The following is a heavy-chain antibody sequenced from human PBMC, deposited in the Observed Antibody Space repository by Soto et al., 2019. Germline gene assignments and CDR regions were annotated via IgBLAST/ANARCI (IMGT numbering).Heavy chain of an antibody. Sequence: GQGLEWMGWMNPNSGNTGYAQKFQGRVTMTRNTSISTAYMELSSLRSEDTAVYYCVREFFFQAEDGIRDTVPVSGFLLNRSSDL. V-gene: IGHV1-8*01. D-gene: IGHD2-15*01. CDR3: VREFFFQAEDGIRDTVPVSGFLLNRSSDL. J-gene: IGHJ2*01. CDR2: MNPNSGNT.